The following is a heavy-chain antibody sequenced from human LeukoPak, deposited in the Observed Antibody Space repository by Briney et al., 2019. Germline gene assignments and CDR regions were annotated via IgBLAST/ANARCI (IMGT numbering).Heavy chain of an antibody. V-gene: IGHV3-7*01. Sequence: GGSLRLSCAASGFTFSRYWMTWVRQAPGKGLEWVANIKEDGSEKYYVDSVKGRFTISRDNAKNSLYLQMNSLRAEDTAVYYCARPAGWGLLDYWGQGTLVTVSS. CDR1: GFTFSRYW. CDR2: IKEDGSEK. D-gene: IGHD2-21*01. CDR3: ARPAGWGLLDY. J-gene: IGHJ4*02.